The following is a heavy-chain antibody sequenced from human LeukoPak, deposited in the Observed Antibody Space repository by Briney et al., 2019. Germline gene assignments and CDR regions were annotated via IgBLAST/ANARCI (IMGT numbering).Heavy chain of an antibody. CDR3: ARVRYTGDWSWYFDL. CDR2: INPNNGDT. CDR1: GYSFTDYY. D-gene: IGHD6-19*01. V-gene: IGHV1-2*02. J-gene: IGHJ2*01. Sequence: ASVKGSCKASGYSFTDYYIHWVRQAPGQGLEWMGWINPNNGDTHSAQNFQGRVTMTRDTSISTVYMELRRLRSDDSVVYYCARVRYTGDWSWYFDLWGRGTLVTVSS.